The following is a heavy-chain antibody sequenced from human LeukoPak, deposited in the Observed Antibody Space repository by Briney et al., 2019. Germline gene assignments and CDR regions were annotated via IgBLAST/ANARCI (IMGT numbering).Heavy chain of an antibody. J-gene: IGHJ6*03. D-gene: IGHD3-3*01. CDR1: GGSISSGGYY. V-gene: IGHV4-30-2*01. Sequence: SETLSLTCTVSGGSISSGGYYWSWIRQPPGKGLEWIGYIYHSGSTYYNPSLKSRVTISVDRSKNQFSLKLSSVTAADTAVYYCARGTIFGVPTPPYYYMDVWGKGTTVTVSS. CDR2: IYHSGST. CDR3: ARGTIFGVPTPPYYYMDV.